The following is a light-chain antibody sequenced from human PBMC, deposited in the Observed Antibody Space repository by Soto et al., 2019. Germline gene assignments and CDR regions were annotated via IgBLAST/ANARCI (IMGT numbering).Light chain of an antibody. V-gene: IGKV1-5*03. J-gene: IGKJ2*01. CDR1: QSFSSW. CDR3: QQDNSYPYT. Sequence: DIQMTQSPSTLSASVGDRVTITCRASQSFSSWLAWYQQKPGKAPKLLIYKTSSLESGVPTRFSGSGSGTEFTLTISSLPPDDFATYYCQQDNSYPYTFCQGTKLESK. CDR2: KTS.